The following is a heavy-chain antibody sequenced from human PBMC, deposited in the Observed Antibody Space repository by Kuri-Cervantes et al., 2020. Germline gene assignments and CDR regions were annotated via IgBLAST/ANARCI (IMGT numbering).Heavy chain of an antibody. CDR2: IGTAGDT. CDR3: AKRRGPGAAAFDY. CDR1: GFTSSSYD. J-gene: IGHJ4*02. Sequence: GGSLRLSCAASGFTSSSYDMHWVRQATGKGLEWVSAIGTAGDTYYPGSVKGRFTISRDNSKNTLYLQMNSLRAEDTAVYYCAKRRGPGAAAFDYWGQGTLVTVSS. D-gene: IGHD6-13*01. V-gene: IGHV3-13*01.